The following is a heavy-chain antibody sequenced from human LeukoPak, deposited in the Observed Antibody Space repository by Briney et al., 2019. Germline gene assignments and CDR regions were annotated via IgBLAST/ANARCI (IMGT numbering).Heavy chain of an antibody. Sequence: ASVKVSCKASGYAFTGYYMHWVRQAPGQGLEWMGWINPNSGDTNYAQKFQGRVTMTRDTSISTAYMELSRLGSDDTAVYYCARGVPPSYSSAWYVNYWGQGALVTVSS. V-gene: IGHV1-2*02. J-gene: IGHJ4*02. CDR2: INPNSGDT. CDR3: ARGVPPSYSSAWYVNY. CDR1: GYAFTGYY. D-gene: IGHD6-19*01.